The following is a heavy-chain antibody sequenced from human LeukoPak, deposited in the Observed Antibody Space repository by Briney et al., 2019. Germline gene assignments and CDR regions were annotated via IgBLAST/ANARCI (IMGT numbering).Heavy chain of an antibody. CDR1: GFTFSSYW. CDR2: INTDGSST. D-gene: IGHD6-6*01. CDR3: ARGRGSSPTSDYYYYYYMDV. V-gene: IGHV3-74*01. J-gene: IGHJ6*03. Sequence: PGGSLRLSCAASGFTFSSYWMHWVRQAPGKGLVWVSRINTDGSSTSYADSVKGRFTISRDNAKNTLYLQMNSLRAEDTAVYYCARGRGSSPTSDYYYYYYMDVWGKGTTVTVSS.